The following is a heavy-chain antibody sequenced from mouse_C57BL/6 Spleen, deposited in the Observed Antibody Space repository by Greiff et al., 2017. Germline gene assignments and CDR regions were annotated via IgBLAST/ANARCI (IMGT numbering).Heavy chain of an antibody. V-gene: IGHV1-52*01. CDR3: ARGGVQLHFLYAMDY. D-gene: IGHD3-1*01. J-gene: IGHJ4*01. CDR1: GYTFTSSW. CDR2: IDPSDSET. Sequence: QVQLKQPGAELVRPGSSVKLSCKASGYTFTSSWMHWVKQRPIQGLEWIGNIDPSDSETHYNQKFKDKATLTVDKSSSTAYMQLSSLTSEDSAVYYCARGGVQLHFLYAMDYWGQGTSVTVSS.